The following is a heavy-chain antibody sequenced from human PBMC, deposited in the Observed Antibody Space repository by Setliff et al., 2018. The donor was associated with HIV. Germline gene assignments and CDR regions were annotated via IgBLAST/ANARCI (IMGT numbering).Heavy chain of an antibody. Sequence: SETLSLTCTVSDHAITSINWWSWLRQPPGKGLEWIGYISPSRSTNYNPSLKSRDTISLDTSTNQFSLKLSSVNAADTAVYYCARDAGVAARIFEYWGQGTLGTVSS. D-gene: IGHD6-6*01. CDR3: ARDAGVAARIFEY. CDR1: DHAITSINW. CDR2: ISPSRST. J-gene: IGHJ4*02. V-gene: IGHV4-4*09.